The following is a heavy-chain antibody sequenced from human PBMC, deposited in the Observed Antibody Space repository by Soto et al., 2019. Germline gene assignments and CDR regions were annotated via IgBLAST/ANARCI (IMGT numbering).Heavy chain of an antibody. Sequence: SETLSLTCTVSGGSISSYYWSWIRQPPGKGLEWIGYIYYSGSTNYNPSLKSRVTISVDTSKNQFSLKLSSVTAADTAVYYCARDRGSSDWFDPWGQGTLVTVSS. D-gene: IGHD6-6*01. CDR3: ARDRGSSDWFDP. V-gene: IGHV4-59*01. CDR2: IYYSGST. CDR1: GGSISSYY. J-gene: IGHJ5*02.